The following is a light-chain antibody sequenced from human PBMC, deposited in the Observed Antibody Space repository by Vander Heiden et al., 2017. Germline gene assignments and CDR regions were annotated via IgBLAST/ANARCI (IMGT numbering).Light chain of an antibody. V-gene: IGLV3-19*01. J-gene: IGLJ3*02. CDR3: HSRDSGGFRREV. Sequence: SSELTQDPAVSVALGQTVTMTCQGDSLRKFYASWYQQKPGQAPTVVIYGTNNRPSGIPDRFSGSTSGDTTTLTITGAQAGDEADYYCHSRDSGGFRREVFGGGTKLTVL. CDR1: SLRKFY. CDR2: GTN.